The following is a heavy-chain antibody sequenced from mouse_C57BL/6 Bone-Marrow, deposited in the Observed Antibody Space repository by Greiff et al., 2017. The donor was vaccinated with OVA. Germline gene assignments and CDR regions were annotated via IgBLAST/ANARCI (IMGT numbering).Heavy chain of an antibody. V-gene: IGHV1-15*01. Sequence: VQLQQSGAELVRPGASVTLSCKASGYTFTDYEMHWVKQTPVHGLEWIGAIDPETGGTAYNQKFKGQAILTADKSSSTAYMELRSLTSEDSAVYYCTVLLYRFDYWGQGTTLTVSS. J-gene: IGHJ2*01. CDR2: IDPETGGT. D-gene: IGHD2-1*01. CDR3: TVLLYRFDY. CDR1: GYTFTDYE.